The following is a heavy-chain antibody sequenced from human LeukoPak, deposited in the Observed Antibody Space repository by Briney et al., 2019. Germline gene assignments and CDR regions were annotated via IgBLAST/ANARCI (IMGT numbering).Heavy chain of an antibody. V-gene: IGHV4-59*01. D-gene: IGHD6-6*01. Sequence: PSETLSLTCTVSGDSIRNYSWSWIRQPPGKGLEWIGYIYYRGNTSYNPSLKSRVIVSIDTSKNQFSLKLSSVTAADTAFYFCARDSPPQYASSSAGFDYWGPGTLVTVSS. CDR1: GDSIRNYS. CDR3: ARDSPPQYASSSAGFDY. J-gene: IGHJ4*02. CDR2: IYYRGNT.